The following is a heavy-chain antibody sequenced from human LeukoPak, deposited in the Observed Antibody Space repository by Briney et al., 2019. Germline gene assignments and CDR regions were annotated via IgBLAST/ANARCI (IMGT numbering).Heavy chain of an antibody. Sequence: GGSLRLSCAASGFTFSSYGMSWVRQAPGKGLEWVSAISGSGGNTYYADSVKGRFTISRDNSKNTLYLQMNSLRAEDTAVYYCAKCIVGATAPFDYWGQGTLVTVSS. CDR1: GFTFSSYG. J-gene: IGHJ4*02. CDR2: ISGSGGNT. CDR3: AKCIVGATAPFDY. V-gene: IGHV3-23*01. D-gene: IGHD1-26*01.